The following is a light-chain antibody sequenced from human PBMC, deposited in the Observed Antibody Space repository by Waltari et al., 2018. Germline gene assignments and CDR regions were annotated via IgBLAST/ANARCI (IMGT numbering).Light chain of an antibody. V-gene: IGKV1-12*01. CDR1: QDISSW. J-gene: IGKJ1*01. CDR2: DAS. Sequence: DIQMTQSPSSVSASVGDRVTLTCRGSQDISSWLAWDQQKPGKAPKLLIFDASRLHSGVPSRFSGRGSGTDFTLTIRSLQPEDFATYYCQQVNSFPRTFGQGTKVEVK. CDR3: QQVNSFPRT.